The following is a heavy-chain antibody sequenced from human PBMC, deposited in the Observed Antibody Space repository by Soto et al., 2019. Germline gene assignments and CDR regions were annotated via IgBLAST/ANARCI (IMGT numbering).Heavy chain of an antibody. V-gene: IGHV3-30-3*01. D-gene: IGHD1-1*01. Sequence: ESGGGVVQPGRSLRLSCAASGFTFSSTAMHWVRQSPGKGLEWVAVISHDGSNKYNADSVKGRFTISRDNSKNTLFIQMNSLRAEDTAVYYCDRDEGTGRPLDYWGQGTLVTVSS. J-gene: IGHJ4*02. CDR2: ISHDGSNK. CDR3: DRDEGTGRPLDY. CDR1: GFTFSSTA.